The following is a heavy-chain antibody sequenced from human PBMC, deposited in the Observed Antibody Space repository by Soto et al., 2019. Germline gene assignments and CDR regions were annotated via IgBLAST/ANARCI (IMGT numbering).Heavy chain of an antibody. CDR2: ISGSASST. Sequence: PGGSLRLSCAASGFTFTDYAMTWVRQAPGKGLEWVSSISGSASSTFYAGSVKGRFTISRDNSRNTVSLQMNSLRAEDTAVYYWAKASSTISPDYRGQGTLGTVSS. CDR3: AKASSTISPDY. V-gene: IGHV3-23*01. D-gene: IGHD5-12*01. CDR1: GFTFTDYA. J-gene: IGHJ4*02.